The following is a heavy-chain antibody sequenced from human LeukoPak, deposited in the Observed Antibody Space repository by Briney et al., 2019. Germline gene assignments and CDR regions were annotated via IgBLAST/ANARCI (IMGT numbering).Heavy chain of an antibody. Sequence: GGSLRLSCAASGFTFSSYAMSWVRQAPGKGLEWVSAISGSGGSTYYTDSVKGRFTISRDNSKNTLYLQLNSLRAEDTAVYYCAKDPIGVAAKRGLDYWGQGTLVTVSS. V-gene: IGHV3-23*01. D-gene: IGHD6-19*01. CDR2: ISGSGGST. J-gene: IGHJ4*02. CDR1: GFTFSSYA. CDR3: AKDPIGVAAKRGLDY.